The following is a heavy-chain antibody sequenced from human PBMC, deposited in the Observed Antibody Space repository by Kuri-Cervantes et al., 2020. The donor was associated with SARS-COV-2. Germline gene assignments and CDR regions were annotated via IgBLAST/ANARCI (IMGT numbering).Heavy chain of an antibody. CDR1: GGSFSGYY. V-gene: IGHV4-34*01. J-gene: IGHJ6*03. CDR3: ASCLANYYYYMDV. CDR2: INHSGST. D-gene: IGHD3-3*02. Sequence: SETLSLTCAVYGGSFSGYYWSWIRQPPGKGLEWIGEINHSGSTNYNPSLKSRVTISVDTSKNQFSLKLSSVTVADTAVYYCASCLANYYYYMDVWGKGTTVTVSS.